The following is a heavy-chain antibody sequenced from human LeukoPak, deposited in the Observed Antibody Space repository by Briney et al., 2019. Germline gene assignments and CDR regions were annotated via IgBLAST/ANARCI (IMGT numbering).Heavy chain of an antibody. Sequence: GGSLRLSCAASGFTFSSYAMHWVRQAPGKGLEWVAVISYEGNNKYYADSVKGRFIISRDNSKNTLCLQMNSLRAEDTAVYYCARDLRRLRYCSSTSCPPLYGMDVWGQGTTVTVSS. V-gene: IGHV3-30-3*01. D-gene: IGHD2-2*01. CDR1: GFTFSSYA. CDR2: ISYEGNNK. CDR3: ARDLRRLRYCSSTSCPPLYGMDV. J-gene: IGHJ6*02.